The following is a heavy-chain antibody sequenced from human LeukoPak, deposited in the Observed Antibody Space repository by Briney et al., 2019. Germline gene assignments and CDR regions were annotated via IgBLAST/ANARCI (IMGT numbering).Heavy chain of an antibody. CDR1: GGSFSGYY. V-gene: IGHV4-34*01. CDR3: ARNGSDY. Sequence: WETLSLICAVYGGSFSGYYWSWIRQPPGKGLEWIGEINHGGSTKYNPSLKSRVTISVDTSKNQFSLKLSSVTAADTAVYYCARNGSDYRGQGTLVTVSS. J-gene: IGHJ4*02. CDR2: INHGGST. D-gene: IGHD6-25*01.